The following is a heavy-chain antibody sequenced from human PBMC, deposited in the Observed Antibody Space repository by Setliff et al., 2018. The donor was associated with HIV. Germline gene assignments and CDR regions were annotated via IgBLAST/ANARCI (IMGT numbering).Heavy chain of an antibody. D-gene: IGHD2-2*01. Sequence: GASVKVSCKASGYTFTSYAMNWVRQAPGQGLEWMGWINTNTGNPTYAQGFTGRFVFSLDTSVSTAYLQISSLKAEDTAVYYCARVGCSSTTCPWAWYFDLWGRGTLVTVSS. CDR1: GYTFTSYA. V-gene: IGHV7-4-1*02. J-gene: IGHJ2*01. CDR3: ARVGCSSTTCPWAWYFDL. CDR2: INTNTGNP.